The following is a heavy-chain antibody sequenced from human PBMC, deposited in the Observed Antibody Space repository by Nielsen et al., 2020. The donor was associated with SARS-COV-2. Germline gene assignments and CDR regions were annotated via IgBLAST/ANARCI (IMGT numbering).Heavy chain of an antibody. CDR1: GFTFSSYS. Sequence: GESLKISCAASGFTFSSYSMNWVRQAPGKGLEWVSSISSSSSYIYYADSVKGRFTISRDNAKNSLYLQMNSLRAEDTAVYYCARDGNYYDSSGYYYPYYFDYWGQGTLVTVSS. CDR3: ARDGNYYDSSGYYYPYYFDY. CDR2: ISSSSSYI. D-gene: IGHD3-22*01. J-gene: IGHJ4*02. V-gene: IGHV3-21*04.